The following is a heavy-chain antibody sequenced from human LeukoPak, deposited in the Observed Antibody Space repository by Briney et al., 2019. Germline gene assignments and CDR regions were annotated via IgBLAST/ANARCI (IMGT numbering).Heavy chain of an antibody. J-gene: IGHJ5*02. V-gene: IGHV1-46*01. CDR2: INPSGGST. Sequence: GAPVKVSCKASGYTFTSYYMHWVRQAPGQGLEWMGIINPSGGSTSYAQKFQGRVTMTRDTSTSTVYMELSSLRSEDTAVYYCARDETGPYGEVDPWGQGTLVTVSS. CDR3: ARDETGPYGEVDP. D-gene: IGHD4/OR15-4a*01. CDR1: GYTFTSYY.